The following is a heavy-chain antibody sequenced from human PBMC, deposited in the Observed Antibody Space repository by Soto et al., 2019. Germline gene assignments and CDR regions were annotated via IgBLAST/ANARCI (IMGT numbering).Heavy chain of an antibody. Sequence: ASVKVSCKASGYTFTSYYMHWVRQAPGQGLEWMGIINPSGGSTSYAQKFQGRITMTSDTSTRTVYMELSSLRSEDTAVYYCARDRHSSGYYFDYWGQGTLVTVSS. CDR1: GYTFTSYY. CDR2: INPSGGST. CDR3: ARDRHSSGYYFDY. V-gene: IGHV1-46*01. D-gene: IGHD3-22*01. J-gene: IGHJ4*02.